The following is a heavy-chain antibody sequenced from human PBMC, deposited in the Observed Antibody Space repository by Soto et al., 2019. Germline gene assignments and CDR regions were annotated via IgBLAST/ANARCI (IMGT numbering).Heavy chain of an antibody. Sequence: GGSLRLSCAASGFTFSSYAMSWVRQAPGKGLEWVSAISGSGGSTYYADSVKGRFTISRDNSKNTLYLQMNSRRAEDTAVYYCARRAVAGIYYYYYGMDVWGQGTTVTVSS. CDR3: ARRAVAGIYYYYYGMDV. CDR1: GFTFSSYA. V-gene: IGHV3-23*01. J-gene: IGHJ6*02. D-gene: IGHD6-19*01. CDR2: ISGSGGST.